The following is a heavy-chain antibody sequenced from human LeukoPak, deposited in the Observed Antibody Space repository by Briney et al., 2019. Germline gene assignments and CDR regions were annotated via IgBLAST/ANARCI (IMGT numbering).Heavy chain of an antibody. CDR3: AREGAVAGSVYYYYHMDV. CDR1: GYTFTSYD. V-gene: IGHV1-8*03. CDR2: MNPNSGNT. Sequence: ASVKVSCKASGYTFTSYDINWVRQATGQGLEWMGWMNPNSGNTGYAQKFQGRVTITRNTSISTAYMELSSLRSEDTAVYYCAREGAVAGSVYYYYHMDVWGKGTTVTVSS. J-gene: IGHJ6*03. D-gene: IGHD6-19*01.